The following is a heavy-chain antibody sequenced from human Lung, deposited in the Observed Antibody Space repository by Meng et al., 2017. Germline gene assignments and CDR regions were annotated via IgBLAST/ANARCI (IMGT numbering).Heavy chain of an antibody. Sequence: QVRLQQVGAGLLKLSETLSLTCVVSGGSFSDYYWSWIRQPPGKGLEWIGEINHSGSTNYNPSLESRATISVDTSQNNLSLKLSSVTAADSAVYYCARGPTTMAHDFDYWGQGTLVTVSS. CDR1: GGSFSDYY. V-gene: IGHV4-34*01. D-gene: IGHD4-11*01. J-gene: IGHJ4*02. CDR3: ARGPTTMAHDFDY. CDR2: INHSGST.